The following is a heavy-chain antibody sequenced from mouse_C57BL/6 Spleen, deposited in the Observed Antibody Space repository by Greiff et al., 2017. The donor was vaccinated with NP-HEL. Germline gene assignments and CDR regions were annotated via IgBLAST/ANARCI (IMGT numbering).Heavy chain of an antibody. J-gene: IGHJ4*01. CDR3: ARLSYSRDYYAMDY. V-gene: IGHV1-64*01. D-gene: IGHD2-5*01. CDR1: GYTFTSYW. Sequence: QVQLQQPGAELVKPGASVKLSCKASGYTFTSYWMHWVKQRPGQGLEWIGMIHPNSGSTNYNEKFKSKATLTVDESSSTAYMQLSSLTSEDSAVYYCARLSYSRDYYAMDYWGQGTSVTVSS. CDR2: IHPNSGST.